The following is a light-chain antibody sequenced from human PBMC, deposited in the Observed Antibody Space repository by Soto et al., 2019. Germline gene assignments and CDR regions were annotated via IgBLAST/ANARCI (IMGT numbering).Light chain of an antibody. CDR3: QKYNSDPLR. V-gene: IGKV1-27*01. J-gene: IGKJ4*01. CDR2: AAS. Sequence: DIQMTQSPSSLSASVGDRVTITCRASQGIINYLAWYQQKPGKVPKLLIYAASTLQSGVPSRFSGSGSGTDFTLTISSLQPEDVATYFCQKYNSDPLRFGGGTKVEIK. CDR1: QGIINY.